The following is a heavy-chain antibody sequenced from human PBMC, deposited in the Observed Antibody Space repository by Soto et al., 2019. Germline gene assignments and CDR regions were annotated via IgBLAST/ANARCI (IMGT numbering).Heavy chain of an antibody. D-gene: IGHD6-13*01. J-gene: IGHJ4*02. Sequence: QVQLQESGPGLVKPSQTLSLTCTVSGGSISSGGYYWSWIRHHPGKGLEWIGYIYYSGSTYYNPCLKTRVTISVHTSKNQFSLKLSSVTAADTAVYYCARGRDSSPPAGYWGQGTLVTVSS. CDR3: ARGRDSSPPAGY. CDR2: IYYSGST. CDR1: GGSISSGGYY. V-gene: IGHV4-31*03.